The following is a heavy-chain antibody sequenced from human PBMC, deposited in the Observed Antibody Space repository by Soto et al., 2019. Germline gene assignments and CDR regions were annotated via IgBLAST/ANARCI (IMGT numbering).Heavy chain of an antibody. D-gene: IGHD3-22*01. Sequence: GASVKVSCKASGYTFTSCGISWVRQAPGQGLEWMGWISAYNGNTNYAQKLQGRVTMTTDTSTSTAYMELRSLRSDDTAVYYCARNYDYYDSSGYLIYWGQGTLVTVSS. CDR1: GYTFTSCG. CDR2: ISAYNGNT. CDR3: ARNYDYYDSSGYLIY. J-gene: IGHJ4*02. V-gene: IGHV1-18*01.